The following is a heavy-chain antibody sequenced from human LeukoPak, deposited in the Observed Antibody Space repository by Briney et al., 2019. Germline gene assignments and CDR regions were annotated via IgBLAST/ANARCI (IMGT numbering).Heavy chain of an antibody. J-gene: IGHJ3*01. CDR3: AKGWSGYFRSPFDL. CDR2: VTGDSGTT. V-gene: IGHV3-23*01. D-gene: IGHD3-3*01. Sequence: PWGSLRLSCVASGFTFSNFAMNWVRQAPGKGLEWVSVVTGDSGTTHYADSVKGRLTISRVNSRNTLYLQMSSLRAEDTAVYYCAKGWSGYFRSPFDLWGRGTMVTVSS. CDR1: GFTFSNFA.